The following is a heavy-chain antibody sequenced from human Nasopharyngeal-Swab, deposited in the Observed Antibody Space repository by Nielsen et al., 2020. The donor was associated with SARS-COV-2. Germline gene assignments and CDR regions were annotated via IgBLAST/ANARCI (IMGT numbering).Heavy chain of an antibody. CDR2: ISAYNGNT. Sequence: ASVKVSCKASGYTFTSYGISWVRQAPGQGLEWMGWISAYNGNTNYAQKLQGRVTMTADTFTSTAYMELRSLRSDDTAVYYCARESSIAVAGAIFDYWGQGTLVTVSS. D-gene: IGHD6-19*01. V-gene: IGHV1-18*01. CDR1: GYTFTSYG. J-gene: IGHJ4*02. CDR3: ARESSIAVAGAIFDY.